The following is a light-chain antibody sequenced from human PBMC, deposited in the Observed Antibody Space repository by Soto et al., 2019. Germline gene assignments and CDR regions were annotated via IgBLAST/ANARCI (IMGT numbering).Light chain of an antibody. V-gene: IGKV1-39*01. CDR2: GAS. CDR1: RTINTY. Sequence: DVRMTQSPSSLSASVGDTITITCRASRTINTYLNWFQQKPGEPPRLLIYGASTLHDGVPSRFSGSGSGADFTLTISGLQPEDFAVYYCQQYYRYPWTFGQGTQVEIK. J-gene: IGKJ1*01. CDR3: QQYYRYPWT.